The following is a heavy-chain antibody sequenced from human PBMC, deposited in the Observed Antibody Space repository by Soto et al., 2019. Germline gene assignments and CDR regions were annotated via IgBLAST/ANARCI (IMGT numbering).Heavy chain of an antibody. D-gene: IGHD4-4*01. CDR1: GFTFSSCA. J-gene: IGHJ4*02. CDR3: ARDRHYTYFDY. Sequence: GGSLRLSCAASGFTFSSCAMHWVRQAPGKGLEWEAVISDDGGNKYYADSVKGRFTISRDNSKNTLYLQMNSLRPEDTAVYYCARDRHYTYFDYWGQGTLVTVSS. CDR2: ISDDGGNK. V-gene: IGHV3-30-3*01.